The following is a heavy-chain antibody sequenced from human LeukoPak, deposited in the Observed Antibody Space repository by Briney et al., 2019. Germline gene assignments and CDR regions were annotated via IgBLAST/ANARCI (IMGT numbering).Heavy chain of an antibody. CDR1: GFTFSSYA. Sequence: GGSLRLSRAASGFTFSSYAMSWVRQAPGKGLEWVSAISGSGGSTYYADSVKGGFTISRDNSKNTLYLQMNSLRAEDTAVYYCAKDLLVYYDSSGDAFDIWGQGTMVTVSS. J-gene: IGHJ3*02. CDR3: AKDLLVYYDSSGDAFDI. V-gene: IGHV3-23*01. CDR2: ISGSGGST. D-gene: IGHD3-22*01.